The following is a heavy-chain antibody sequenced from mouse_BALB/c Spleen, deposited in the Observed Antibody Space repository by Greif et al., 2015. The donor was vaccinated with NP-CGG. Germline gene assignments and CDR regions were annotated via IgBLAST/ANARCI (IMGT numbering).Heavy chain of an antibody. CDR3: AREGAYGSIYYAMDY. J-gene: IGHJ4*01. D-gene: IGHD1-1*01. Sequence: EVMLVESGGGLVKPGGSLKLSCAASGFTFSSYAMSWVRQTPEKRLEWVASISSGGSTYYPDSVKGRLTISRDNARNNLVLQMSRLRSEDTVMYYCAREGAYGSIYYAMDYWGQGTSVTVSS. V-gene: IGHV5-6-5*01. CDR1: GFTFSSYA. CDR2: ISSGGST.